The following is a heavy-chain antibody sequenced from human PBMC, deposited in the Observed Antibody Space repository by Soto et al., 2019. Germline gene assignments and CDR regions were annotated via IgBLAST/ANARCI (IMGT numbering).Heavy chain of an antibody. CDR1: GYSFTSYW. CDR2: IDPSDSYT. V-gene: IGHV5-10-1*01. J-gene: IGHJ6*02. D-gene: IGHD1-26*01. CDR3: AKDRGLAESGRWSHYYYGMDV. Sequence: GESLKISCKGSGYSFTSYWISWVRQMPGKGLEWMGRIDPSDSYTNYSPSFQGHVTISADKSISTAYLQWSSLKASDTAMYYCAKDRGLAESGRWSHYYYGMDVRGQGTTVTVSS.